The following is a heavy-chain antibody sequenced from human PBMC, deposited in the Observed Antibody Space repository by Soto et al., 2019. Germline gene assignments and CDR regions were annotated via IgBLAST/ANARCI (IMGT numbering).Heavy chain of an antibody. D-gene: IGHD3-16*01. Sequence: QVQLVQSGAEVKKPGASVKVSCKASGYTFSNYYMHWVRQAPGQGLEWMGIINPDGGSTSYAQRLQGRGPMTRDTSTSTVYMELSSLRSEDTGVYFCAREMSAIGAFDYWGQGTPVTVSS. CDR3: AREMSAIGAFDY. J-gene: IGHJ4*02. V-gene: IGHV1-46*01. CDR2: INPDGGST. CDR1: GYTFSNYY.